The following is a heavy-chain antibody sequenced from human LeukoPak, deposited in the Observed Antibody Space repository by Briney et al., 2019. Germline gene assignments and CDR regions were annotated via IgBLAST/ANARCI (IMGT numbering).Heavy chain of an antibody. Sequence: PGGSLRLSCAASGFTFRTYALHWVRQAPGKGLEWVAVISFDGNIKYHAESVKGRFTISRDNSKNTVYLQMNSLSTEDTAVYYCAKTTTGYSSGRYPGWPVDYRGQGTLVTVSS. J-gene: IGHJ4*02. CDR1: GFTFRTYA. D-gene: IGHD6-19*01. V-gene: IGHV3-30*04. CDR3: AKTTTGYSSGRYPGWPVDY. CDR2: ISFDGNIK.